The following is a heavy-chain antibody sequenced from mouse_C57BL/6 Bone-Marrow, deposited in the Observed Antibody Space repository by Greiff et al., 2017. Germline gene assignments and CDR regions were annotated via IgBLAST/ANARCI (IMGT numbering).Heavy chain of an antibody. Sequence: QVQLKQPGAELVKPGASVKLSCKASGYTFTSYWMHWVKQRPGQGLEWIGMIHPNSGSTNYNEKFKSKATLTVDKSSSTAYMQLSSLTSEDSAVYYCASTVVATGDYWGQGTTLTVSS. D-gene: IGHD1-1*01. CDR1: GYTFTSYW. J-gene: IGHJ2*01. CDR2: IHPNSGST. V-gene: IGHV1-64*01. CDR3: ASTVVATGDY.